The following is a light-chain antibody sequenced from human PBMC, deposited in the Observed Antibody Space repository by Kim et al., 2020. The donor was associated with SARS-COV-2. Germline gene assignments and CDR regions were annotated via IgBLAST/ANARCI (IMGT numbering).Light chain of an antibody. J-gene: IGKJ4*01. Sequence: SPGERAPLSCRATESISDNLAWYQQKPGQAPRLLIYGAFTRATGIPARFRGSGSGTEFTLIITTLQSEDFAMYYCQQYKIWPPLTFGGGTKVDIK. CDR2: GAF. V-gene: IGKV3D-15*01. CDR1: ESISDN. CDR3: QQYKIWPPLT.